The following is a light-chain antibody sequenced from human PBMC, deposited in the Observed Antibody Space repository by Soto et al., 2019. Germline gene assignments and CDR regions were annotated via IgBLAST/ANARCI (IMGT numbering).Light chain of an antibody. CDR2: EVS. Sequence: QSVLTQPASVSGALGQSITISCTGTSNDVGAYNYVYWYQQHPGKAPKLIIYEVSNRPSGISNRFSGSKSGNTASLTISGLQAEDEAYFYCSSYTKRGSYVFGPGTKVTVL. V-gene: IGLV2-14*01. CDR1: SNDVGAYNY. CDR3: SSYTKRGSYV. J-gene: IGLJ1*01.